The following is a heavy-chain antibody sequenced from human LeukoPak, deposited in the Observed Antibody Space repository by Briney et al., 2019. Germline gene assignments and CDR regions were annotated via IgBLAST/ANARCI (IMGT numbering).Heavy chain of an antibody. CDR2: IRYDGSNK. Sequence: GGSLRLSCAASGFTFSSYGMHWVRQAPGKGLEWVAFIRYDGSNKYYADSVKGRFTISRDNSKNTLYLQMNSLRAEDTAVYYCAKDVHFYYYGSGSYLNAYYMDVWGKGTTVTISS. D-gene: IGHD3-10*01. V-gene: IGHV3-30*02. CDR3: AKDVHFYYYGSGSYLNAYYMDV. J-gene: IGHJ6*03. CDR1: GFTFSSYG.